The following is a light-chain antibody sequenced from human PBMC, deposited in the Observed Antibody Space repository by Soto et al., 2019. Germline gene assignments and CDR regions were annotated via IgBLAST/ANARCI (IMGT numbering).Light chain of an antibody. CDR3: SSYTGSSTYV. CDR1: SSDVGGYNY. Sequence: QSVLTQPASVSGSPGQSITISCTGTSSDVGGYNYVSWYQQHPGKAPKLIINDVSDRPSGVSHRFSGSKSGNTASLIISGLQAEDEADYYCSSYTGSSTYVFGTGTKVTVL. V-gene: IGLV2-14*01. CDR2: DVS. J-gene: IGLJ1*01.